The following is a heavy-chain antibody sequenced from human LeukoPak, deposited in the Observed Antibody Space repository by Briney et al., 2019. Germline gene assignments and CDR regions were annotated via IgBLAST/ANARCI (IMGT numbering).Heavy chain of an antibody. CDR1: GFSFSSYA. CDR3: AKGLGPITMIVVATNVS. CDR2: ITGSGGST. J-gene: IGHJ4*02. V-gene: IGHV3-23*01. D-gene: IGHD3-22*01. Sequence: GGSLRLSCAASGFSFSSYAMSWVRQAPGKGLEWVSAITGSGGSTYYADSVKGRFTISRDNSKNTLYLQMNSLRAEDTAVYYCAKGLGPITMIVVATNVSWGQGTLVTVSS.